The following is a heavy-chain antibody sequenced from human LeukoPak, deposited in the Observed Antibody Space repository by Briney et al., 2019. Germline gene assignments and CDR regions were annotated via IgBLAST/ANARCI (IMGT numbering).Heavy chain of an antibody. Sequence: GGSLRLSCAASGFTFSNAWVSWVRQAPGKGLEWVGRIKSKTDGGTTDYAAPVKGRFTISRDDSKNTLYLQMNSLKTEDTAVYYCTTVVGTGYYYYYMDVWGKGTTVTVSS. J-gene: IGHJ6*03. CDR1: GFTFSNAW. CDR2: IKSKTDGGTT. CDR3: TTVVGTGYYYYYMDV. D-gene: IGHD1-14*01. V-gene: IGHV3-15*01.